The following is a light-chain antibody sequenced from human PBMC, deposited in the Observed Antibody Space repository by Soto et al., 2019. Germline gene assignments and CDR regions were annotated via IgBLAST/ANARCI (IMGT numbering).Light chain of an antibody. Sequence: AIRMTQSPSSLSASAGDRVAIACRASQDIGSYLAWYQQKPGQAPKLLIYGASTLQSGGPSRFSGGGSGTQFTLSISCLQSEDFATYYCQHYKNDPWTFGQGTKVEIK. CDR1: QDIGSY. CDR3: QHYKNDPWT. V-gene: IGKV1-8*01. J-gene: IGKJ1*01. CDR2: GAS.